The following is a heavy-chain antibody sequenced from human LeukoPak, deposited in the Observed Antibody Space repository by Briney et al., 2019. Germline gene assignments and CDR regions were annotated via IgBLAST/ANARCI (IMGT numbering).Heavy chain of an antibody. CDR3: ARYYYFHSRGYFDY. V-gene: IGHV4-30-2*01. J-gene: IGHJ4*02. CDR1: GGFLSSGDYS. D-gene: IGHD3-22*01. Sequence: SQTLSLTCAVSGGFLSSGDYSWSWIRQPPGKGLEWIGYIYHSRSTYNNPSLKSRVPISVDRSKSQFSLELPAVSAPDTAVYYCARYYYFHSRGYFDYWGQGTPVTVS. CDR2: IYHSRST.